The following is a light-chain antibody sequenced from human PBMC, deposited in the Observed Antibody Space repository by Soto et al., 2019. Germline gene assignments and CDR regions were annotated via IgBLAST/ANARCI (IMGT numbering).Light chain of an antibody. J-gene: IGKJ4*01. CDR3: QQFSSYQLT. CDR1: QSVSYY. Sequence: EIVLPQSPGTLYLSPGARATLSCRASQSVSYYLAWYQQKPGRAPRLLIYDASSRATGVPDRFSGSGSGTDFTLTISRLEPEECAVYYCQQFSSYQLTFGGGTKVDIK. CDR2: DAS. V-gene: IGKV3-20*01.